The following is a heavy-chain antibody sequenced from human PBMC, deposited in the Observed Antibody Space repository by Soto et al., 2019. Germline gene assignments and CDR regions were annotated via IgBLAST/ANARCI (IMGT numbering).Heavy chain of an antibody. J-gene: IGHJ4*02. V-gene: IGHV3-23*01. CDR2: ISDRGDTT. D-gene: IGHD1-1*01. CDR3: AKDKPGTTSFDY. CDR1: GFTISSNA. Sequence: GALRLSCAASGFTISSNAMYWVRQAPGKGLEWVSGISDRGDTTHYADSVKGRFTISRDTSKNTLYLQLNTLRADDTAVYYCAKDKPGTTSFDYWGQGTLVTVSS.